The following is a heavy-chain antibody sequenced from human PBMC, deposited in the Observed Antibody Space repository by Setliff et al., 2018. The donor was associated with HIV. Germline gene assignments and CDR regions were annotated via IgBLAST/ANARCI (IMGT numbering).Heavy chain of an antibody. Sequence: SETLSLTCAVYGGSFSGYYWSWIRQPPGKGLEWIGEINHSGSTNYNPSLKSRVTISVDTSKNQFSLKLSSVTAADTAVYYCARGGGYDSSGYYYYYYYYMDVWGQGTLVTVSS. CDR3: ARGGGYDSSGYYYYYYYYMDV. CDR1: GGSFSGYY. J-gene: IGHJ6*03. CDR2: INHSGST. V-gene: IGHV4-34*01. D-gene: IGHD3-22*01.